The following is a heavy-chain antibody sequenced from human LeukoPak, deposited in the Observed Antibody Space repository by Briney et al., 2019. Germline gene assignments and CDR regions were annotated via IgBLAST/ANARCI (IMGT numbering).Heavy chain of an antibody. CDR3: ATTPIEGSIYYYYYGMDV. V-gene: IGHV1-69*13. CDR2: IIPIFGTA. Sequence: SVKVSCKASGGTFSSYAISWVRQAPGQGLEWMGGIIPIFGTANYAQKFQGRVTITADESTSTAYMELSSLRSEDTAVYYCATTPIEGSIYYYYYGMDVWGQGTTVTVSS. CDR1: GGTFSSYA. D-gene: IGHD3-10*01. J-gene: IGHJ6*02.